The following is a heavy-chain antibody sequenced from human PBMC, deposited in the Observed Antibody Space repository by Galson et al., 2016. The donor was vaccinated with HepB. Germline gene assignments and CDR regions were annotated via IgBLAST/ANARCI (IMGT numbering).Heavy chain of an antibody. J-gene: IGHJ4*02. CDR3: SNPQFSNWNDDY. CDR2: ISASGSST. D-gene: IGHD1-20*01. CDR1: GITFSNYA. Sequence: SLRLSCAASGITFSNYAMSWVRQAPGKGPEWVSSISASGSSTYYADSVKGRFTIARDNSKKTLYLQMNSLRAEDTAVYHCSNPQFSNWNDDYWGQGTLVTVSS. V-gene: IGHV3-23*01.